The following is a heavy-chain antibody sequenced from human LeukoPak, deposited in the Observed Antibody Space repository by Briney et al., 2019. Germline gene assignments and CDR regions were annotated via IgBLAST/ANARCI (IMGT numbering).Heavy chain of an antibody. D-gene: IGHD1-1*01. J-gene: IGHJ2*01. V-gene: IGHV3-23*01. CDR2: ISGGGEDT. Sequence: PGGSLRLSCAASGFTFTSYAMSWIRQAPGKGLEWVSAISGGGEDTYYPDSVKGRFTISRDNSKYTLYLQMNSLRAEDTAIYYCAKPRAMTTGVGRYFDLWGRGTLVTVSS. CDR3: AKPRAMTTGVGRYFDL. CDR1: GFTFTSYA.